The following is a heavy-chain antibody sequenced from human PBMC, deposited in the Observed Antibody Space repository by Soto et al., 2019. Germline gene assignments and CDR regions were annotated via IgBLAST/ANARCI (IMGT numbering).Heavy chain of an antibody. V-gene: IGHV1-24*01. CDR1: GYTLTELS. J-gene: IGHJ5*02. Sequence: ASVKVSCKVSGYTLTELSMHWVRQAPGKGLEWMGGFDPEDGETIYAQKFQGRVTMTEDTSTDTAYMELSSLRSEDTAVYYCATGNYGSGRHNNWFDPWGQGTLVTVSS. CDR2: FDPEDGET. CDR3: ATGNYGSGRHNNWFDP. D-gene: IGHD3-10*01.